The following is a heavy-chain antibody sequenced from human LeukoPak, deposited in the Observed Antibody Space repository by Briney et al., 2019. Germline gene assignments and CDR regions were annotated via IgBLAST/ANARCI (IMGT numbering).Heavy chain of an antibody. J-gene: IGHJ6*02. CDR3: ARDRHSSSWTKTRYYGMDV. CDR1: GGSFSGYY. CDR2: INHSGST. V-gene: IGHV4-34*01. Sequence: SETLSLTCAVYGGSFSGYYWSWIRQPPGKGLEWIGEINHSGSTNYNPSLKSRVTISVDTSKNQFSLKLSSVTAADTAVYYCARDRHSSSWTKTRYYGMDVWGQGTTVTVSS. D-gene: IGHD6-13*01.